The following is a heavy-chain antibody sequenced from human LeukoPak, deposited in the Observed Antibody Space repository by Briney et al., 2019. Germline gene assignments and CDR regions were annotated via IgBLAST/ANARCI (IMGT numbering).Heavy chain of an antibody. V-gene: IGHV3-23*01. CDR3: AKDPVIAAAGTVEINWFDP. CDR1: GFTFSSYA. J-gene: IGHJ5*02. Sequence: QSGGSLRLSCAASGFTFSSYAMSWVRQAPGKGLEWVSVISGSGGSTYYADSVKGRFTISRDNSKNTLYLQMNSLRAEDTAVYYCAKDPVIAAAGTVEINWFDPWGQGTLVTVSS. CDR2: ISGSGGST. D-gene: IGHD6-13*01.